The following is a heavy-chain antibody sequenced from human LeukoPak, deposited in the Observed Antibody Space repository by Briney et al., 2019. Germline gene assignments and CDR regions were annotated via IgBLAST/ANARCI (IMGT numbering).Heavy chain of an antibody. Sequence: PGGSLRLSCAASGFTFSSYWMSWVRQAPGKGLEWVANIKQDGSEKYYVDSVKGRFTISRDNAKNSLYLQMNSLRAEDTALYHCARDLGGSSPMDYWGQGTLVTVSS. CDR1: GFTFSSYW. V-gene: IGHV3-7*03. J-gene: IGHJ4*02. CDR3: ARDLGGSSPMDY. D-gene: IGHD1-26*01. CDR2: IKQDGSEK.